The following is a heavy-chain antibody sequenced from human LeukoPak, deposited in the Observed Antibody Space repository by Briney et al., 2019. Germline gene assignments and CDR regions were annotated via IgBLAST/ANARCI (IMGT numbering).Heavy chain of an antibody. CDR3: AILYRGYSYDRSSYFDY. D-gene: IGHD5-18*01. J-gene: IGHJ4*02. CDR1: GYTLTELS. CDR2: FDPEDGET. Sequence: ASVKVSCKVSGYTLTELSMHWVRQAPGKGLEWMGGFDPEDGETIYAQKFQGRVTMTEDTSTDTAYMELSSLRSEDTAVYYCAILYRGYSYDRSSYFDYWGQGTLVTVSS. V-gene: IGHV1-24*01.